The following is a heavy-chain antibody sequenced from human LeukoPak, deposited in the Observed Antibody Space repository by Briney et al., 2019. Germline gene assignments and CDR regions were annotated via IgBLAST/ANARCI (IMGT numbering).Heavy chain of an antibody. CDR3: ARDVVGSLDY. CDR1: GFTFSTYW. Sequence: GGSLRLSCAASGFTFSTYWMAWVRQAPGKGLEWVANIKGDDSARHQVDSVKGRFTISRDNAQNSVYLQMSSLRGEDTAIYYCARDVVGSLDYWGQGTLVTVSS. J-gene: IGHJ4*02. V-gene: IGHV3-7*01. D-gene: IGHD1-26*01. CDR2: IKGDDSAR.